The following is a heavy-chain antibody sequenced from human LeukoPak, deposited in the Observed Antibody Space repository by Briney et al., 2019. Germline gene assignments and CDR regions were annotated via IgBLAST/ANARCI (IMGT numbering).Heavy chain of an antibody. CDR1: GGSTSSYY. CDR2: IYYSGST. D-gene: IGHD6-13*01. J-gene: IGHJ6*02. Sequence: SETLSLTCTVSGGSTSSYYWSWIRQPPGKGLEWIGYIYYSGSTNYNPSLKSRVTISVDTSKNQFSLKLSSVTAADTAVYYCARTRPGIAAAGPYYYHGMDVWGQGTTVTVSS. V-gene: IGHV4-59*08. CDR3: ARTRPGIAAAGPYYYHGMDV.